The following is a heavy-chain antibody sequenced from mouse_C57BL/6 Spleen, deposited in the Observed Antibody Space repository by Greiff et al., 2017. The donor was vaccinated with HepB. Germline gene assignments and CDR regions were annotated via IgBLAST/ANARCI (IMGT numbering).Heavy chain of an antibody. V-gene: IGHV5-17*01. CDR2: ISSGSSTI. J-gene: IGHJ3*01. D-gene: IGHD4-1*01. CDR1: GFTFSDYG. Sequence: EVQVVESGGGLVKPGGSLKLSCAASGFTFSDYGMHWVRQAPEKGLEWVAYISSGSSTIYYADTVKGRFTISRDNAKNTLFLQMTSLRSEDTAMYYCSTGNWFAYWGQGTLVTVSA. CDR3: STGNWFAY.